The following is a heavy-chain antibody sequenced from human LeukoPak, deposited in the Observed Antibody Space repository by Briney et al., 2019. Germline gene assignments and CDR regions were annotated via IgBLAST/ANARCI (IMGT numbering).Heavy chain of an antibody. V-gene: IGHV3-30*18. CDR3: AKDALNDLYAFDI. CDR1: GFTFSGYG. CDR2: ISYDVSYK. D-gene: IGHD1-1*01. Sequence: GGSLRLSCAASGFTFSGYGMHWVRQAPGKGLEWVAVISYDVSYKYYADSVEGRFTISRDNSKNTLYLQMNSLRAEDTAVYHCAKDALNDLYAFDIWGQGTMVTVSS. J-gene: IGHJ3*02.